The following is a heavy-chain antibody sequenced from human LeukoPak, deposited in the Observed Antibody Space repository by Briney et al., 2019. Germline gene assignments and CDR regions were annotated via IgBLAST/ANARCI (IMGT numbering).Heavy chain of an antibody. J-gene: IGHJ5*02. CDR2: ISYHGTNK. Sequence: PGGSLRLSCAASGFTFSSYGMHWVRQAPGKGLEWGAVISYHGTNKYYADSVKGRFTISRDNSKNTLYLQMNSLRAEDTAVYYCGKYSDYGDYLDWFDPWGQGTLVTVSS. CDR3: GKYSDYGDYLDWFDP. CDR1: GFTFSSYG. D-gene: IGHD4-17*01. V-gene: IGHV3-30*18.